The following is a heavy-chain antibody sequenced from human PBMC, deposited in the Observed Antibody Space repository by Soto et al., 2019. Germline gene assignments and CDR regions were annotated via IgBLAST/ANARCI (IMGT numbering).Heavy chain of an antibody. CDR1: GGSISSGGYY. V-gene: IGHV4-31*03. J-gene: IGHJ6*02. CDR3: ARVCGGDCHYGMDV. CDR2: IYYSGST. Sequence: QVQLQESGPGLVKPSQTLSLTCTVSGGSISSGGYYWSWIRQHPGKGLEWIGYIYYSGSTYYNPSRKSRVTISVDTSKNPVSLKLSSVTAADTAVYYCARVCGGDCHYGMDVWGQGTTVTVSS. D-gene: IGHD2-21*02.